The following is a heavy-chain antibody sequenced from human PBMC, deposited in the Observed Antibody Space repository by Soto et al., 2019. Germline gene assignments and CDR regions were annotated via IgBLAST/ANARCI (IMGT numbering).Heavy chain of an antibody. CDR3: ARVSGYDYVNAFDI. D-gene: IGHD5-12*01. CDR1: GYTFGNYG. V-gene: IGHV1-18*01. J-gene: IGHJ3*02. Sequence: ASVKVSCKASGYTFGNYGFSWVRQAPGQGLEWMGWISAYNGNTNYAQKLQGRVTMTTDTSTNTAYVELRSLRSEDTAVYYCARVSGYDYVNAFDIWGQGTMVTVSS. CDR2: ISAYNGNT.